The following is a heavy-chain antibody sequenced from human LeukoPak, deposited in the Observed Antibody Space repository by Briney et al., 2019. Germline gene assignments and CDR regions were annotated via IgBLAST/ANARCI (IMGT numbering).Heavy chain of an antibody. CDR1: GGTFSSYA. Sequence: ASVKVSCKASGGTFSSYAISWVRQAPGQGLEWMGRIIPILGIANYAQKFQGRVTITADKSTSTAYMELSSLRSEDTAVYYCARDMAVVPAAPNWFDPGAREPWSPSPQ. CDR3: ARDMAVVPAAPNWFDP. V-gene: IGHV1-69*04. J-gene: IGHJ5*02. CDR2: IIPILGIA. D-gene: IGHD2-2*01.